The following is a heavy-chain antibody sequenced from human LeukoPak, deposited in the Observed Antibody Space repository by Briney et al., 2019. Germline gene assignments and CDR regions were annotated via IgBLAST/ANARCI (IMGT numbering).Heavy chain of an antibody. J-gene: IGHJ4*02. CDR1: GDTVSRNNPA. V-gene: IGHV6-1*01. D-gene: IGHD1-7*01. CDR3: ARGWNYAFDS. CDR2: TYFKSKLYN. Sequence: SQTLSLTCVITGDTVSRNNPAWNWIRQSPSRGLEWLGRTYFKSKLYNEYAVSVKSRVTINPDTSKNQFSLQLTSVTPEDTGVYFCARGWNYAFDSWGQGTLVTVSS.